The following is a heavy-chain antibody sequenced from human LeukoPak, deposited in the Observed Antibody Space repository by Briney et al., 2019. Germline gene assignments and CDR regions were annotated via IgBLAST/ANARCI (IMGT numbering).Heavy chain of an antibody. CDR1: GFTFSTYA. CDR3: ARGDRSSGWGY. Sequence: GGSLRLSCAASGFTFSTYAVNWVRQAPEKGLEWVSAIGGGGGDTYYADSVKGRFTTSRDNSKDTVYLQMNSLRGEDTAVYYCARGDRSSGWGYWGQGALVTVSS. D-gene: IGHD6-19*01. V-gene: IGHV3-23*01. J-gene: IGHJ4*02. CDR2: IGGGGGDT.